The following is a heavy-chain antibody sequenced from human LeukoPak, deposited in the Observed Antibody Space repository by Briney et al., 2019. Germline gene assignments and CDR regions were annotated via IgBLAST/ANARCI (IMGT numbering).Heavy chain of an antibody. J-gene: IGHJ6*03. D-gene: IGHD6-13*01. CDR1: GGSISSHY. Sequence: PSETLSLTCTVSGGSISSHYWSWLRQPPGKGLEWFGYIYYSGSTNYNPSLKSRVTISVDTSKNQFSLKLSSVTAADTAVYYCARGYSSSRNYYYYMDVWGKGTTVTVSS. CDR2: IYYSGST. CDR3: ARGYSSSRNYYYYMDV. V-gene: IGHV4-59*11.